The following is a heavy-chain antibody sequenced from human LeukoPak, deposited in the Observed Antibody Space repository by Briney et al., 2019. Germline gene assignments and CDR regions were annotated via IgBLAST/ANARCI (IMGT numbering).Heavy chain of an antibody. D-gene: IGHD3-22*01. CDR1: GCTFSNAW. Sequence: PGGSLRLSCVVSGCTFSNAWMTWVRQAPGKGLEWVGRIKSKADDGAIDYAAPVKGRFTISRDDSKNTLYLQMNSLKSEDTAEYYCTTGNRYYDSSGYYPYYFDYWGQGTLVTVSS. J-gene: IGHJ4*02. CDR2: IKSKADDGAI. V-gene: IGHV3-15*01. CDR3: TTGNRYYDSSGYYPYYFDY.